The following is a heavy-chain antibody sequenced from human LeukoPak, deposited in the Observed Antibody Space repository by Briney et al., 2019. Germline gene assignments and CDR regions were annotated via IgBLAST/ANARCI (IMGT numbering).Heavy chain of an antibody. D-gene: IGHD3-22*01. CDR1: GGSFSGYY. CDR3: ATYDSSDYYNFDY. Sequence: SETLSLTCAVYGGSFSGYYWSWIRQPPGKGLEWIGEINHSGSTNYNPSLKSRVTISVDTSKNQFSLKLSSVTAADTAVYYCATYDSSDYYNFDYWGQGTLVTVSS. V-gene: IGHV4-34*01. CDR2: INHSGST. J-gene: IGHJ4*02.